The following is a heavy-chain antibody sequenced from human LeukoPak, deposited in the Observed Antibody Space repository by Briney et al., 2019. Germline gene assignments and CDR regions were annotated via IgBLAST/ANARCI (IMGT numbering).Heavy chain of an antibody. V-gene: IGHV1-2*02. CDR3: ARAVTTYYAMDV. D-gene: IGHD4-17*01. CDR2: IYPYSGDT. CDR1: GYTFTGYY. Sequence: ASVTVSCKASGYTFTGYYIHWVRQAPGQGLEWMGWIYPYSGDTNYAQNFQGRVTMTRDTSISTAYMELSSLKSDDTAVYYCARAVTTYYAMDVWGQGTTFTVSS. J-gene: IGHJ6*02.